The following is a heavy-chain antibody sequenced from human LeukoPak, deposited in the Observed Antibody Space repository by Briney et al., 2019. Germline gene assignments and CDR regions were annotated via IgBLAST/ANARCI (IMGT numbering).Heavy chain of an antibody. CDR2: IYPGDSDT. Sequence: GESLKISCKGSGYSFINYWIGWVRQMPGKGLEWMGIIYPGDSDTKNSPSFQGQVTISADKSISTAYLQWSSLKASDTAIYYCARLSGGSSSPFDYWGQGTLVTVSS. J-gene: IGHJ4*02. D-gene: IGHD6-6*01. CDR3: ARLSGGSSSPFDY. V-gene: IGHV5-51*01. CDR1: GYSFINYW.